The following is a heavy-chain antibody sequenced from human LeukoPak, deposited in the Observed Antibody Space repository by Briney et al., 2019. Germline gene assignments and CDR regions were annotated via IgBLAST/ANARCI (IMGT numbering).Heavy chain of an antibody. Sequence: SETLSLTCTVSGGSISSYYWSWIRQPPGKGLEWIGYIYYSGSTNYNPSLKSRVTISVDTSKNQFSLKLSPVTAADTAVYYCARDAMVRGVDSTPDAFDIWGQGTMVTVSS. CDR2: IYYSGST. V-gene: IGHV4-59*01. CDR1: GGSISSYY. D-gene: IGHD3-10*01. J-gene: IGHJ3*02. CDR3: ARDAMVRGVDSTPDAFDI.